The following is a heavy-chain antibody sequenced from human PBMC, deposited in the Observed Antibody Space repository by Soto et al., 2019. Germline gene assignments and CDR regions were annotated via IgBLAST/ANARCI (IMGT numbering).Heavy chain of an antibody. CDR2: ISYDGSNK. D-gene: IGHD3-10*01. CDR1: GFTFSSYA. CDR3: ARWFGELDDFDI. Sequence: QVQLVESGGGVVQPGRSLRLSCAASGFTFSSYAMHWVRQAPVKGLEWVAVISYDGSNKYYADSVKGRFTISRDNSKNTLYLQMNSLRAEDTAVYYCARWFGELDDFDIWGQGTMVTVSS. J-gene: IGHJ3*02. V-gene: IGHV3-30-3*01.